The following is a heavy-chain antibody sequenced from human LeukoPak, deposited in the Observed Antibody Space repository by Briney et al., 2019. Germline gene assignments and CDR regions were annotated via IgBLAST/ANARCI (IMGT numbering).Heavy chain of an antibody. D-gene: IGHD2-2*01. Sequence: AESLQISSKGSGYSVTSYWICWGRLMPRQGLGWMGIIYPGDSDTRYSPSSQRQFTISGDKSISTAYLQWSSLKASDTAMYYCARLPGYCSSTSCLGWFDPWGQGTLVTVSS. CDR3: ARLPGYCSSTSCLGWFDP. V-gene: IGHV5-51*01. CDR2: IYPGDSDT. J-gene: IGHJ5*02. CDR1: GYSVTSYW.